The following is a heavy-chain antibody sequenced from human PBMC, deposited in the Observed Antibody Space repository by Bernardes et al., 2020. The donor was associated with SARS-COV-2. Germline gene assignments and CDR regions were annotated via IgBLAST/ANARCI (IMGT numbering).Heavy chain of an antibody. Sequence: SESLSLTCTVSGGFISSYYWAWIRQPPGKGLEWVAHIYYSGSASYNPSLDSRLTISVDISKNQFALKLRSVTAADTAVYYCARGSGPPYYYYGMDIWGQGTTVAVSS. D-gene: IGHD6-19*01. CDR1: GGFISSYY. CDR2: IYYSGSA. J-gene: IGHJ6*02. CDR3: ARGSGPPYYYYGMDI. V-gene: IGHV4-59*01.